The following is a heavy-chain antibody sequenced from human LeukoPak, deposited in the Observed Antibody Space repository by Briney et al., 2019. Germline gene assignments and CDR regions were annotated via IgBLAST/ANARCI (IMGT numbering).Heavy chain of an antibody. J-gene: IGHJ4*02. CDR3: ARVDGGYSYGSFYY. CDR2: IYYSGST. D-gene: IGHD5-18*01. V-gene: IGHV4-59*01. CDR1: GGSISSYY. Sequence: SGTLSLTCTVSGGSISSYYWSWIRQPPGKGLEWIGYIYYSGSTNYNPSLKSRVTISVDTSKNQFSLKLSSVTAADTAVYYCARVDGGYSYGSFYYWGQGTLVTVSS.